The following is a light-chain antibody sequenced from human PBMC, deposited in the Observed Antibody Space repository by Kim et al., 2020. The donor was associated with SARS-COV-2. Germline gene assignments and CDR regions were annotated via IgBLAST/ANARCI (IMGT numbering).Light chain of an antibody. CDR2: YDS. Sequence: APGKTAMITCGGNNIGSKSVPWYQQKPGQAPVLVIYYDSDRPSGIPERFSGSNSGNTATLTISRVEAGDEADYYCQVWDSSSDHWVFGGGTQLTVL. CDR1: NIGSKS. V-gene: IGLV3-21*04. CDR3: QVWDSSSDHWV. J-gene: IGLJ3*02.